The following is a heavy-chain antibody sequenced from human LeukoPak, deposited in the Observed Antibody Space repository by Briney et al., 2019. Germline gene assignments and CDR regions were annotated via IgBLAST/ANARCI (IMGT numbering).Heavy chain of an antibody. D-gene: IGHD5-18*01. CDR2: IYSGGGT. CDR3: ARGYNYGYDY. J-gene: IGHJ4*02. CDR1: GFTVSRNY. Sequence: GGSLRLSCAASGFTVSRNYMNWVRQAPGKGLEGVSLIYSGGGTYYADSVKGRFTISRDNSKNTLYLQMNSLRAEDTAVYYCARGYNYGYDYWGQGTLVTVSS. V-gene: IGHV3-66*01.